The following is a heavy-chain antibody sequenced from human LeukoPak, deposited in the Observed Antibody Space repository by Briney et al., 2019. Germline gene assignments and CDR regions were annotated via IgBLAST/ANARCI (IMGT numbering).Heavy chain of an antibody. D-gene: IGHD2-8*01. CDR1: GFTFSSYA. J-gene: IGHJ3*01. Sequence: GGSLILSCAASGFTFSSYAMTWVRQAPGKGLEWVSSIRGSGGGTSYADSVRGRSTVSRDNSKNTLYLQMNSLRAEDTAVYYCAKDPNGDYLGAFDVWDQGTMVTVSS. V-gene: IGHV3-23*01. CDR2: IRGSGGGT. CDR3: AKDPNGDYLGAFDV.